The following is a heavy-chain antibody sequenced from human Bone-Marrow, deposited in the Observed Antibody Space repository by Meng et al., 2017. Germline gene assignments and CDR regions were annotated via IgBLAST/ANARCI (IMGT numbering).Heavy chain of an antibody. D-gene: IGHD1-1*01. V-gene: IGHV4-59*01. CDR2: IYYSGST. Sequence: SETLSLSCTVSGGSFSSYYWSWIRQPPGKGLEWIGYIYYSGSTNYNPYLKSRVTISVDTSKNQFSLKLSSVTAADTAVYYCETASFVPTGTRDAFDIWGQGTMVTVSS. CDR1: GGSFSSYY. CDR3: ETASFVPTGTRDAFDI. J-gene: IGHJ3*02.